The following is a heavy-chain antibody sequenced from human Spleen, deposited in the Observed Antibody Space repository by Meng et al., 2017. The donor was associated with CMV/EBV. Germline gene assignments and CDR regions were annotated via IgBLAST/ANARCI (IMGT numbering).Heavy chain of an antibody. CDR3: ARLYPDTVTTYWFDP. CDR1: GYTFAGYY. J-gene: IGHJ5*02. CDR2: INPDSGGT. D-gene: IGHD4-11*01. Sequence: ASVKVSCKASGYTFAGYYIHWLRQAPGEELQWMGWINPDSGGTTYAQKFQGRVSMTRDTSISTAYMELSRLRSDDTAVYYCARLYPDTVTTYWFDPWGQGTLVTVSS. V-gene: IGHV1-2*02.